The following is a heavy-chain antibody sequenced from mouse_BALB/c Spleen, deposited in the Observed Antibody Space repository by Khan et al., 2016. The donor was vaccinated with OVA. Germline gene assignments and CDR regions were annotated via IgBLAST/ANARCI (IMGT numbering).Heavy chain of an antibody. D-gene: IGHD2-3*01. V-gene: IGHV5-17*02. J-gene: IGHJ2*01. Sequence: EVELVESGGGLVQPGGSRKLSCAASGFTFSGFGMHWVRQAPEKGLEWVAYISSGSSTIYYADTLKGRFTISRDNPKNTLFLQMARIRSEDTAMYYCARTGYYYCDDWGQGTTLTVSS. CDR1: GFTFSGFG. CDR3: ARTGYYYCDD. CDR2: ISSGSSTI.